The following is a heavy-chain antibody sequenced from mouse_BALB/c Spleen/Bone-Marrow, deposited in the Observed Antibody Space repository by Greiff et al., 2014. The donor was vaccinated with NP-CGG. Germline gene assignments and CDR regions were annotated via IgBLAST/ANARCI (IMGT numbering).Heavy chain of an antibody. V-gene: IGHV1-54*01. CDR2: INPGSGGA. CDR1: GYAFTNYL. Sequence: QVQLQQPGAELVRPGTAVNVSCKASGYAFTNYLIEWVKQRPGQGLEWNGVINPGSGGANYNEKFKGKATLTADKSSSTAYMQLSSLTSDDSAVYFCARFGRYYFDYWGQGTTLTVSS. J-gene: IGHJ2*01. CDR3: ARFGRYYFDY.